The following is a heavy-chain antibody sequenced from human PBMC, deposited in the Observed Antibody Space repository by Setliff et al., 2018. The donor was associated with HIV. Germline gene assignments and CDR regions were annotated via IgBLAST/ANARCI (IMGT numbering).Heavy chain of an antibody. V-gene: IGHV4-61*02. Sequence: SETLSLTCTVSGGSINSGGYYWVWIRQPALKGLEWIGRIYTSGSTNYNPSLKSRVTMSVDTSKNQFSLKLSSVTAADTAVYYCARDGFWSGYIDYWGQGTLVTVSS. D-gene: IGHD3-3*01. CDR2: IYTSGST. CDR1: GGSINSGGYY. J-gene: IGHJ4*02. CDR3: ARDGFWSGYIDY.